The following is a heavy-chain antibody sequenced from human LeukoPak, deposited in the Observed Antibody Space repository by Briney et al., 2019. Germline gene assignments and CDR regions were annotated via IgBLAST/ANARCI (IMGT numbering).Heavy chain of an antibody. Sequence: GKSLRLSCAASGLTFSGFAMYWVRQAPGKGLEWVAVTSYDGSNKNYADSVKGRFTISRDKSKNTLYLQMNSLRIEDTAVCYCARGSPPDYWGQGTLVTVSS. J-gene: IGHJ4*02. CDR3: ARGSPPDY. V-gene: IGHV3-30-3*01. CDR2: TSYDGSNK. CDR1: GLTFSGFA.